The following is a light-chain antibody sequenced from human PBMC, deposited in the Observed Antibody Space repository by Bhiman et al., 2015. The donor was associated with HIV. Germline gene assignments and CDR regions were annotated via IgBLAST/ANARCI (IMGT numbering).Light chain of an antibody. CDR3: CSYAGSSSYV. J-gene: IGLJ1*01. CDR2: EVS. CDR1: SSDVGAYNY. Sequence: QSALTQPPSASGSPGQSVTISCAGTSSDVGAYNYVSWYQQHPGKAPKLMIYEVSKRPSGVPDRFSGSKSGNTASLTISGLQADDEADYYCCSYAGSSSYVFGTGTKVTVL. V-gene: IGLV2-8*01.